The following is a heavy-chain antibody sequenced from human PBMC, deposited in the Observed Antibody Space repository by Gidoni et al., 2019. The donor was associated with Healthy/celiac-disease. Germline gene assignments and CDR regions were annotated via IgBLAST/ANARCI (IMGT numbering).Heavy chain of an antibody. CDR3: AKDGYSSGNDAFDI. J-gene: IGHJ3*02. CDR1: GFTFSSYG. D-gene: IGHD6-19*01. Sequence: QVQLVESGGGVVQPGRSLRLSCAASGFTFSSYGMHWVRQAPGKGLEWVAVISYDGSNKYYADSVKGRFTISRDNSKNTLYLQMNSLRAEDTAVYYCAKDGYSSGNDAFDIWGQGTMVTVSS. V-gene: IGHV3-30*18. CDR2: ISYDGSNK.